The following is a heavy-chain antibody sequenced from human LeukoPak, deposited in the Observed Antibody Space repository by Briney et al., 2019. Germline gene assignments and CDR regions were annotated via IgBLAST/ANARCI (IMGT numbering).Heavy chain of an antibody. D-gene: IGHD3-10*01. Sequence: ASVKVSCTPSGYTFTGHYMHWVRQAPGQGLEWMAWINPNNGDTNYAQKFQGRVTVTRDMSISTAYMELSSLRSDDTAVYYCARARGVETSFSIDYWGQGTLVTVSS. CDR1: GYTFTGHY. CDR3: ARARGVETSFSIDY. J-gene: IGHJ4*02. V-gene: IGHV1-2*02. CDR2: INPNNGDT.